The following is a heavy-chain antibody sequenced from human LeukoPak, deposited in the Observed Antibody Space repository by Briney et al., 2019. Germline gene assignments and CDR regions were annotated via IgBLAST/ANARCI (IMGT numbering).Heavy chain of an antibody. D-gene: IGHD6-19*01. CDR2: ISSSSSYI. CDR1: GFTFSSYS. Sequence: TGGSLRLSCAASGFTFSSYSMNWVRQAPGKGLEWVSSISSSSSYIYYADSVKGRFTTSRDNAKNSLYLQMNSLRAEDTAVYYCARDQVAVAAKWFDPWGQGTLVTVSS. CDR3: ARDQVAVAAKWFDP. V-gene: IGHV3-21*01. J-gene: IGHJ5*02.